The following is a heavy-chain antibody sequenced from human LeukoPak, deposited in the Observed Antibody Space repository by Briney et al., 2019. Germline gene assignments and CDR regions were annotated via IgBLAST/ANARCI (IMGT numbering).Heavy chain of an antibody. CDR1: GITLNNNA. CDR3: AKALRALYKSGNYGWFDP. Sequence: GESLRLPCGASGITLNNNAMSGVRKAPGKGREGVSSISMKGRNTYYADSVKGRFTISRDNSKNPLYLQMTSLRAEDTAVYYCAKALRALYKSGNYGWFDPWGQGALVTVSS. V-gene: IGHV3-23*01. D-gene: IGHD3-10*01. CDR2: ISMKGRNT. J-gene: IGHJ5*02.